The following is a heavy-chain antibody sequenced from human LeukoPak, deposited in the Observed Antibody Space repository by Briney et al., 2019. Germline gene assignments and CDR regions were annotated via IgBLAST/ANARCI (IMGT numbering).Heavy chain of an antibody. V-gene: IGHV4-34*01. Sequence: SETLSLTCAVYGGSFSGYYWSWIRQPPGKGLEWIGEINHSGSTNYNPSLKSRVTISVDTSKNQFSLKLSSVTAADTAVYYCARQIRWLRYWFDPWGQGTLVTVSS. D-gene: IGHD5-12*01. CDR1: GGSFSGYY. J-gene: IGHJ5*02. CDR3: ARQIRWLRYWFDP. CDR2: INHSGST.